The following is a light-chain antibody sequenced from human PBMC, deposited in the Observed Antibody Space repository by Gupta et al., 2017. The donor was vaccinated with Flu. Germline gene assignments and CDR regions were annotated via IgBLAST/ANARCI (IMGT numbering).Light chain of an antibody. J-gene: IGKJ4*01. CDR3: QHSKFSPLS. CDR1: KSISIF. V-gene: IGKV1-39*01. Sequence: DLQMTQSPSSLSASVGDRVTITCRASKSISIFLTWYRQKPGKAPELLIFEACTFQSTVPSRFSGRGSRKDFTLTSSMQQPDVFATYHCQHSKFSPLSFGGGTKVEIK. CDR2: EAC.